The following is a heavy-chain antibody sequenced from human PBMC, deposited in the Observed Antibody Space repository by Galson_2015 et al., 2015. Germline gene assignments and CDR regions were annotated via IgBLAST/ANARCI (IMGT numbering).Heavy chain of an antibody. CDR3: AREMTTVTTGAFDI. Sequence: SLRLSCAASGFTLSSYWMSWVRQAPGKGLEWVANINQDGSEKYYEDSVKGRFTISRDNAKNSLYLQMNSLRAEDTAVYYCAREMTTVTTGAFDIWGQGTMVTVSS. CDR2: INQDGSEK. J-gene: IGHJ3*02. CDR1: GFTLSSYW. V-gene: IGHV3-7*01. D-gene: IGHD4-17*01.